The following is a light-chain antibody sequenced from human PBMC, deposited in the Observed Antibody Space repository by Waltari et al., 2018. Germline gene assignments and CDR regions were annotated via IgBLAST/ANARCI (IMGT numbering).Light chain of an antibody. Sequence: QLVLTQSPSASASLGASVRLTCTLSSGHSSNVIAWHQQQPEKGPRYWMRVNSEGSHSKGDEIPDRVSGSSSGAERYLTISSLQSEDEADYYCQTGGHGTWVFGGGTKLTVL. CDR1: SGHSSNV. CDR3: QTGGHGTWV. V-gene: IGLV4-69*01. CDR2: VNSEGSH. J-gene: IGLJ3*02.